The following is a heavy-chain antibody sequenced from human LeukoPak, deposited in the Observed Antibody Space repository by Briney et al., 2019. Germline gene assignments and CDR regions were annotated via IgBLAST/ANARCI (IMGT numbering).Heavy chain of an antibody. Sequence: SETLSLTCTVSGGSISSYYWSWIRQPPGKGLEWIGYIYYSGGTNYNPSLKSRVTISVDTSKNQFSLKLSSVTAADTAVYYCARGGQSHDFWSGYYNDNWFDPWGQGTLVTVSS. CDR1: GGSISSYY. D-gene: IGHD3-3*01. CDR3: ARGGQSHDFWSGYYNDNWFDP. CDR2: IYYSGGT. J-gene: IGHJ5*02. V-gene: IGHV4-59*01.